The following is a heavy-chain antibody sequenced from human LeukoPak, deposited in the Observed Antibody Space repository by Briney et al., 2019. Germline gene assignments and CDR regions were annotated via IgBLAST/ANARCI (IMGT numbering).Heavy chain of an antibody. J-gene: IGHJ4*02. Sequence: GRSLRLSCAASGFTFSSYGMHWVRQAPGKGLEWVAVIWYDGSNKYYADSVKGRFTISRDNSKNTLYLQMNSLRAEDTAVYYCARVTRYYDSSALGYYFDYWGQGTLVTVSS. V-gene: IGHV3-33*01. CDR2: IWYDGSNK. D-gene: IGHD3-22*01. CDR3: ARVTRYYDSSALGYYFDY. CDR1: GFTFSSYG.